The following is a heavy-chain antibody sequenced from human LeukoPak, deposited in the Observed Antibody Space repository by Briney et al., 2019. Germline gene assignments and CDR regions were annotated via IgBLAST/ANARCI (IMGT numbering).Heavy chain of an antibody. CDR1: GGSISSGSYY. Sequence: SQTLSLTCTVSGGSISSGSYYWSWIRQPPGKGLEWIGEINHSGSTNYNPSLKSRVTISVDTSKNQFSLKLSSVTAADTAVYYCARGRRIAVAGTGNWFDPWGQGTLVTVSS. J-gene: IGHJ5*02. V-gene: IGHV4-39*07. CDR3: ARGRRIAVAGTGNWFDP. CDR2: INHSGST. D-gene: IGHD6-19*01.